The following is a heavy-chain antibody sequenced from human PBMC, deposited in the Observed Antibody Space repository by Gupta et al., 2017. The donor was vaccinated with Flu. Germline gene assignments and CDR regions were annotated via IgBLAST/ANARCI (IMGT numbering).Heavy chain of an antibody. J-gene: IGHJ6*03. CDR1: AFPFSTYS. CDR2: ISSSSSYI. Sequence: ASAFPFSTYSMNWVRQAPVKGLEWVSSISSSSSYIYYADSVKGRFTISRDNDKNSLYLQMSSLRAEDTAVYYCATNFAWENYMDGWGKGTTVTVSS. V-gene: IGHV3-21*01. D-gene: IGHD1-26*01. CDR3: ATNFAWENYMDG.